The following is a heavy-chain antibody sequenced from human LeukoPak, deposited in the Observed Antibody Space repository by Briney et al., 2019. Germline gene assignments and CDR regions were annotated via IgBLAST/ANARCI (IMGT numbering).Heavy chain of an antibody. Sequence: GGSLRLSCAASGFSFSGYSMNWVRQAPGEGLEWVSSVSRSSSYIYYADSVKGRFTISRDNAKNSLYLQMNSLRAEDTAVYYCARDLTAMVIFDYWGQGTLVTVSS. CDR1: GFSFSGYS. V-gene: IGHV3-21*01. CDR3: ARDLTAMVIFDY. J-gene: IGHJ4*02. CDR2: VSRSSSYI. D-gene: IGHD5-18*01.